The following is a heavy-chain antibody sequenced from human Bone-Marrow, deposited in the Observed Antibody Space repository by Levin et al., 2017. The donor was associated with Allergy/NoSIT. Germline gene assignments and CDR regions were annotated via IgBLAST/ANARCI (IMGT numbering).Heavy chain of an antibody. CDR3: TNDGSCWYGRGSSVDY. CDR1: GFTFRNYA. J-gene: IGHJ4*02. V-gene: IGHV3-23*01. Sequence: GGSLRLSGAASGFTFRNYAMTGVRQAPGKGLEWVSSIDADGGSRYYADSVEGRFTISRDNSKNTLYLEMDSLRVDDTAVYYCTNDGSCWYGRGSSVDYWGLGTLVTVSS. D-gene: IGHD6-19*01. CDR2: IDADGGSR.